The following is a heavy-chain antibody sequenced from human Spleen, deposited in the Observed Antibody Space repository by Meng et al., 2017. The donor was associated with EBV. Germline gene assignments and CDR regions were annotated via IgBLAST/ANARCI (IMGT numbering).Heavy chain of an antibody. J-gene: IGHJ4*02. CDR2: IYHTANT. CDR3: ARTVGATSVFDY. CDR1: GGSISSSNW. Sequence: VQRQDPGPGLVKPSETLSLTCAVSGGSISSSNWWDWVRQPPGKGLEWIGDIYHTANTNYNPSLKSRVTISVDTSKNQFSLNLSSVTAADTAVYYCARTVGATSVFDYWGQGTLVTVSS. D-gene: IGHD1-26*01. V-gene: IGHV4-4*02.